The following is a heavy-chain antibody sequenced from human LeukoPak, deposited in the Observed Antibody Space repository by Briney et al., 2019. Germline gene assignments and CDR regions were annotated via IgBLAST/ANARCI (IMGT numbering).Heavy chain of an antibody. CDR1: GFTFSSYS. D-gene: IGHD3-3*01. CDR3: ARYLTIFGVVTTPGAFDI. V-gene: IGHV3-48*01. CDR2: ISSSSSTI. J-gene: IGHJ3*02. Sequence: GGSLRLSCAASGFTFSSYSMNWVRQAPGKGLEWVSYISSSSSTIYYADSVKGRFTISRDNAKNSLYLQMNRLRAEDTAVYYCARYLTIFGVVTTPGAFDIWGQGTMVTVSS.